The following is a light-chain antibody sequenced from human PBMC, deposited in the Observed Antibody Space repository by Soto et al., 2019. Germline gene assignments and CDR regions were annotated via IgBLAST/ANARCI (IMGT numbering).Light chain of an antibody. J-gene: IGKJ1*01. CDR2: DAS. CDR3: QQYGSSGT. V-gene: IGKV1-5*01. CDR1: QSISRW. Sequence: IQTTQSPSTLSATVENRVTIPCRASQSISRWLAWYQQKPGKAPKLLISDASSLESGVPSRFSGSGSGTDFTLTISRLEPEDFAVYYCQQYGSSGTFGQGAKV.